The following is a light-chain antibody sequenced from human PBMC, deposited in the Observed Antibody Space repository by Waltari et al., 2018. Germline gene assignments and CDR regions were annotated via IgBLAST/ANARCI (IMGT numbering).Light chain of an antibody. CDR2: GSS. J-gene: IGKJ4*01. V-gene: IGKV3-15*01. CDR1: QSISSN. Sequence: EIVMTQSPVTLSVSPGERATRSCRASQSISSNLAWYQQKPGQSPRLLIHGSSTSATGIPARFSGSGSGTDFTLTISSLQSEDFAVYFCQQYNTWPTFGGGTKVEIK. CDR3: QQYNTWPT.